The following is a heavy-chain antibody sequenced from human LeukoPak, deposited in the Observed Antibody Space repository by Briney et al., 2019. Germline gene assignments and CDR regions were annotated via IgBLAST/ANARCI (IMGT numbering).Heavy chain of an antibody. D-gene: IGHD2-21*01. CDR1: GFTFSSHW. J-gene: IGHJ4*02. CDR2: INRDGSEG. Sequence: GGSLRLSCAASGFTFSSHWMSWVRQVPGKGLAWVANINRDGSEGYYVDSVKGRVTISRDNAKNSLYLQMNSLRADDTAVYYCVRVLIVGSRSIFEHWGQGTLVTVSS. V-gene: IGHV3-7*01. CDR3: VRVLIVGSRSIFEH.